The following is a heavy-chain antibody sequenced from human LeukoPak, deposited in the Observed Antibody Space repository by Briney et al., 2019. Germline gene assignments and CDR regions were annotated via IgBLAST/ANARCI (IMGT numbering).Heavy chain of an antibody. Sequence: GGSLRLSCAASGFTFSNAWMSWVRQAPGKGLEWVALISFDGSEKYYADSVKGRFTISRDNSKNTFYLQMNSLKPEDTAVYYCAKSDGDIGGGSFVYWGQGTLVTVSS. CDR2: ISFDGSEK. J-gene: IGHJ4*02. CDR1: GFTFSNAW. D-gene: IGHD3-16*01. V-gene: IGHV3-30*18. CDR3: AKSDGDIGGGSFVY.